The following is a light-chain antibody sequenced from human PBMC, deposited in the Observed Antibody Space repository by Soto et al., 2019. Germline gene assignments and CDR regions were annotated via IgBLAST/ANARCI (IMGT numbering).Light chain of an antibody. J-gene: IGKJ4*01. V-gene: IGKV3-11*01. CDR1: QSVVRY. CDR3: PQRYHWPQLA. CDR2: DAT. Sequence: EIVLTQSPVTLSLSPGDTATLSCRASQSVVRYVAWYQQKPGQAPRLLIYDATIRASGIPPRFSGSGSGTAFCLTISSLEPEDFAVYYWPQRYHWPQLAFGGGTKVEVK.